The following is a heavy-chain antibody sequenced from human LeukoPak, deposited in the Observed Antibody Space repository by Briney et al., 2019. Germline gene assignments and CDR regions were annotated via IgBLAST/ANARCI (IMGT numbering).Heavy chain of an antibody. CDR2: IIPIFGTA. CDR1: GGTFSSHA. D-gene: IGHD3-3*01. V-gene: IGHV1-69*13. CDR3: ASSTIFGVVSATHFDY. J-gene: IGHJ4*02. Sequence: AASVKVSCKASGGTFSSHAISWVRQAPGQGLEWMGGIIPIFGTANYAQKFQGRVTITADESTSTAYMELSSLRSEDTAVYYCASSTIFGVVSATHFDYWGQGTLVTVSS.